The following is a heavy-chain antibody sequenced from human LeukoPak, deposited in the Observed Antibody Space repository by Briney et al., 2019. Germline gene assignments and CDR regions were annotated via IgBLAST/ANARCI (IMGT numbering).Heavy chain of an antibody. D-gene: IGHD2-2*01. V-gene: IGHV1-18*01. CDR1: GYIFTSNG. J-gene: IGHJ4*02. CDR2: ISAYNGNT. CDR3: ARDLEHCRNIICSNSAY. Sequence: ASVKVSCKAFGYIFTSNGISWVRQAPGQGPEWMGWISAYNGNTNYAQKFQGRVTMTTDTSTTTAYMELRSLRSDDTAVYYCARDLEHCRNIICSNSAYWGQGTLVTVSS.